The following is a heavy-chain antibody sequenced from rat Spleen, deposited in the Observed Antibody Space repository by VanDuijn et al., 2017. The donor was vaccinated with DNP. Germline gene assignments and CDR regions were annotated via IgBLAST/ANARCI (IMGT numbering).Heavy chain of an antibody. D-gene: IGHD1-6*01. CDR3: ARHERTTGLGFDY. J-gene: IGHJ2*01. CDR2: ISTSGSRT. CDR1: GFTFSNYY. Sequence: EVQLVESGGGLVQPGRSLKLSCAASGFTFSNYYMAWVRQAPKKGLEWVATISTSGSRTYFRDSVKGRFTISRDNAKSTLYLQMNSLRSEDTATYYCARHERTTGLGFDYWGQGVMVTVSS. V-gene: IGHV5-25*01.